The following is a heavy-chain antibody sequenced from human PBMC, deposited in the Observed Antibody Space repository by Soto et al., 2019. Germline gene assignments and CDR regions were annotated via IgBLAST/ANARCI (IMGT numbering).Heavy chain of an antibody. CDR2: IHSSGSA. D-gene: IGHD2-2*01. Sequence: PSETLSLTCTVSGGSINSYYWSWIRQPPGKGLEWIGYIHSSGSANYNPSLKSRVTMSVDTSKNQFSLEVHSVTAADTAVYYCARYYCGTSCYYFEHWGQGTLVTSPQ. CDR3: ARYYCGTSCYYFEH. CDR1: GGSINSYY. V-gene: IGHV4-59*08. J-gene: IGHJ4*02.